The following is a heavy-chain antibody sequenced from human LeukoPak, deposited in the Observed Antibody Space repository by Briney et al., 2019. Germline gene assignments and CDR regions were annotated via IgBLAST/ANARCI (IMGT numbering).Heavy chain of an antibody. Sequence: GESLKISCKGSGYSFTSYWISWVRQMPGKGLEWMGRIDPSDSYTNYSPSFQGHVTISADKSISTGYLQWSSLKASDTAMYYCARRGDYVWGSYRMYYFDYWGQGTLVTVSS. CDR2: IDPSDSYT. D-gene: IGHD3-16*02. V-gene: IGHV5-10-1*01. J-gene: IGHJ4*02. CDR1: GYSFTSYW. CDR3: ARRGDYVWGSYRMYYFDY.